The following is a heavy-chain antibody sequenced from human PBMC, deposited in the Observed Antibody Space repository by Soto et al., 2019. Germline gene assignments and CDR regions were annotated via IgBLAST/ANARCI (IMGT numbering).Heavy chain of an antibody. Sequence: QVQLQESGPGLVKPSETLSLTCTVSGGSISSYNWSWIRQPPGKGLEWIGYIYYSGSTNYNPSLMSRVTIPVDTSKNQFSLKLSSVTAADTIVSYCATGGYSSIDYWGQRHLVTVS. V-gene: IGHV4-59*01. CDR2: IYYSGST. D-gene: IGHD2-15*01. CDR1: GGSISSYN. J-gene: IGHJ4*02. CDR3: ATGGYSSIDY.